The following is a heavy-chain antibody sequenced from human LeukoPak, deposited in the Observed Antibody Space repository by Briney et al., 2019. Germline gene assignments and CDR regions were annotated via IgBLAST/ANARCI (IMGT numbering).Heavy chain of an antibody. CDR2: IKQDGSEK. Sequence: GGSLRLSCAASGFTFSGNGMHWVRQAPGKGLEWVANIKQDGSEKYYVDSVKGRFTISRDNAKNSLYLQMNSLRAEDTAVYYCAREVAGTGYYFDYWGQGTLVTVSS. D-gene: IGHD6-19*01. V-gene: IGHV3-7*01. J-gene: IGHJ4*02. CDR1: GFTFSGNG. CDR3: AREVAGTGYYFDY.